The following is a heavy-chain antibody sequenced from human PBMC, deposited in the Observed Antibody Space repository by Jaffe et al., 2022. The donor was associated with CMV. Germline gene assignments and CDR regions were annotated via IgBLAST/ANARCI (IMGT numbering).Heavy chain of an antibody. CDR2: ISGSGGST. V-gene: IGHV3-23*01. J-gene: IGHJ6*02. D-gene: IGHD3-3*01. Sequence: EVQLLESGGGLVQPGGSLRLSCAASGFTFSSYAMSWVRQAPGKGLEWVSAISGSGGSTYYADSVKGRFTISRDNSKNTLYLQMNSLRAEDTAVYYCAKAPLYPPVRFLEWLSPMDVWGQGTTVTVSS. CDR3: AKAPLYPPVRFLEWLSPMDV. CDR1: GFTFSSYA.